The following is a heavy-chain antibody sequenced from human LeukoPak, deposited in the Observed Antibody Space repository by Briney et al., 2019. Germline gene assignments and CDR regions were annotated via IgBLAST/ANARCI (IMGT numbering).Heavy chain of an antibody. CDR3: ARDFFYY. Sequence: SGGSLRLSCAASGDSGFTFSDHNMDWVRQAPGKGLEWIGRTGNKANGYTTEYAASVKGRFTISRDESKNSLYLQMNSLKTEDTAVYYCARDFFYYWGQGTLVTVSS. V-gene: IGHV3-72*01. CDR2: TGNKANGYTT. CDR1: GDSGFTFSDHN. J-gene: IGHJ4*02.